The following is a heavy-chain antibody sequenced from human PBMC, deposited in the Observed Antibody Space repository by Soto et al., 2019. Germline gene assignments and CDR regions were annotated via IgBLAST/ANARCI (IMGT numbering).Heavy chain of an antibody. J-gene: IGHJ6*02. D-gene: IGHD6-6*01. CDR3: AKGSSSVYYYYYGMDV. V-gene: IGHV3-21*01. Sequence: LRLSCAASGFTFSSYSMNWVRQAPGKGLEWVSSISSSSSYIYYVDSVKGRFTISRDNAKNSLYLQMNSLRGEDTAMYYCAKGSSSVYYYYYGMDVWGQGTTVTVSS. CDR2: ISSSSSYI. CDR1: GFTFSSYS.